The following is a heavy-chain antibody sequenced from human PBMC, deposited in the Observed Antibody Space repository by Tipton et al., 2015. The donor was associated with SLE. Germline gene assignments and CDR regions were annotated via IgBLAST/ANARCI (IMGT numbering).Heavy chain of an antibody. Sequence: TLSLTCSVSGDSINSSSYYWAWIRQPPGKGLEWIGSIHYAGSTYYNPSLKSRVTISVDTSKNQFSLKLSSVTAADTAVYYCARVGYSSSWYADYWGRGALVTVSS. D-gene: IGHD6-13*01. CDR3: ARVGYSSSWYADY. V-gene: IGHV4-39*07. CDR2: IHYAGST. J-gene: IGHJ2*01. CDR1: GDSINSSSYY.